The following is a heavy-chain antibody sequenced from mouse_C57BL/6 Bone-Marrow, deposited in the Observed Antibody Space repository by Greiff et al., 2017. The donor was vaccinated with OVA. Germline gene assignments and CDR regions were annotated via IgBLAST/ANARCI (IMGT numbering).Heavy chain of an antibody. J-gene: IGHJ2*01. CDR2: IYPSDSET. Sequence: QVQLKQPGAELVRPGSSVKLSCKASGYTFTSYWMDWVKQRPGQGLEWIGNIYPSDSETHYNQKFKDKATLTVDKSSSTAYMQLSSLTSEDSAVYYCASSDGYSDYWGQGTTLTVSS. V-gene: IGHV1-61*01. D-gene: IGHD2-3*01. CDR1: GYTFTSYW. CDR3: ASSDGYSDY.